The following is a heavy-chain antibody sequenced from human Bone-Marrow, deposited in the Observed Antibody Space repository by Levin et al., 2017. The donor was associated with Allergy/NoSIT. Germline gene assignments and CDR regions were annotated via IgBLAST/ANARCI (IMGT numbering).Heavy chain of an antibody. CDR3: ARATLVVPAAILSKTRMDAFDS. CDR1: GFTVSSNY. D-gene: IGHD2-2*02. Sequence: GGSLRLSCAASGFTVSSNYMSWVRQAPGKGLEWVSVIYSCGSTYYADSVKGRFTISRDNSKNTLYLQMNSLRAEDTAVYYCARATLVVPAAILSKTRMDAFDSWGQGTMVTVSS. V-gene: IGHV3-66*03. CDR2: IYSCGST. J-gene: IGHJ3*02.